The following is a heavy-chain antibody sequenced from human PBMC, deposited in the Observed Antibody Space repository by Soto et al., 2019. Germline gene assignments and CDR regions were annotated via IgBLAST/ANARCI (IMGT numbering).Heavy chain of an antibody. V-gene: IGHV4-4*02. CDR2: IYRTGST. Sequence: SETLSLTCAVSGGSFTSNNWWTWVRQPPGQGLEWIGEIYRTGSTNYNPSLKSRVTISLDKSENQFSPKVTSLTAADTAVYYCASRDPGTSVDYWGQGTLVTVSS. J-gene: IGHJ4*02. CDR1: GGSFTSNNW. D-gene: IGHD1-7*01. CDR3: ASRDPGTSVDY.